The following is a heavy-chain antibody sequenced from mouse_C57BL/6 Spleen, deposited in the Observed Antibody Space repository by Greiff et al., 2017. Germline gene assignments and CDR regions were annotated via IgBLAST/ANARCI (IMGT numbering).Heavy chain of an antibody. CDR3: TRGGTYWYFEV. J-gene: IGHJ1*03. V-gene: IGHV5-9-1*02. CDR2: ISSGGDYI. CDR1: GFTFSSSA. Sequence: EVMLVESGEGLVKPGGSLKLSCAASGFTFSSSAMSWVRQTPEKRLEWVAYISSGGDYIYYADTVKGRFTISRDNARNTLYLQMSSLKSEDTAMYYCTRGGTYWYFEVWGTGTTVTVSS.